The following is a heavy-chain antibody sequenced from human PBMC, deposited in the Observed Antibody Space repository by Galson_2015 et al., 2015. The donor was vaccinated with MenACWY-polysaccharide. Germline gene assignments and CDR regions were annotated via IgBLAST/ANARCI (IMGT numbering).Heavy chain of an antibody. D-gene: IGHD5-18*01. Sequence: SEPLSLTCAVYGGSFSGYYWSWIRQPPGEGLEWIGEINHSGSTSYSPSLKSRVTISVVTSKNQSSLQLSSVTAADTAVYYCARGIRRRNWFDPWGQGTLVTVSS. CDR2: INHSGST. J-gene: IGHJ5*02. V-gene: IGHV4-34*01. CDR1: GGSFSGYY. CDR3: ARGIRRRNWFDP.